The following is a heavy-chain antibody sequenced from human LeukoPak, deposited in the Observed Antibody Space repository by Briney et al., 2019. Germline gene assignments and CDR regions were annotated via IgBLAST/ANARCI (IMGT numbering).Heavy chain of an antibody. Sequence: GGSLRLSCAASGFTVSSNYMSWLRQAPGTGLEWVSVIYSGGSTYYADSVKGRFTISRDNSKNTLYLQMNNLRAEDTAVYYCARDSLSGSYFDPWSQGTVVTVSS. CDR3: ARDSLSGSYFDP. D-gene: IGHD1-26*01. J-gene: IGHJ5*02. V-gene: IGHV3-66*02. CDR1: GFTVSSNY. CDR2: IYSGGST.